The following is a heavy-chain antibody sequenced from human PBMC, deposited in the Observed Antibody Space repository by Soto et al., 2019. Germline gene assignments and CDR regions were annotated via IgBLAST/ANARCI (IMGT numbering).Heavy chain of an antibody. CDR2: IYYSGST. Sequence: PSETLSLTCTVSGGSVSRGAYYWNWIRQHPGKGLEWIGCIYYSGSTYYNPSLKSRVTISVDTSKNQFSLKLSSVTAAGTAVYYCARGSFLRRFDWFDPWGQGTLVTVSS. D-gene: IGHD3-10*01. J-gene: IGHJ5*02. V-gene: IGHV4-31*03. CDR3: ARGSFLRRFDWFDP. CDR1: GGSVSRGAYY.